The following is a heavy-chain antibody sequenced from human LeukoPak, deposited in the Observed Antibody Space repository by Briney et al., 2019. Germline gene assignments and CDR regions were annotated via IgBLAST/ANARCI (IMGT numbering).Heavy chain of an antibody. CDR2: IYYSGST. V-gene: IGHV4-59*01. D-gene: IGHD4-23*01. CDR3: ARTRAYGGRPDY. J-gene: IGHJ4*02. Sequence: SETLSLTCTVSGGSISSYYWSWIRQPPGKGLEWIGYIYYSGSTNYNPSLKSRVTISVDTSKNQFSLKLSSVTAADTAVYYCARTRAYGGRPDYWGQGTLVTVSS. CDR1: GGSISSYY.